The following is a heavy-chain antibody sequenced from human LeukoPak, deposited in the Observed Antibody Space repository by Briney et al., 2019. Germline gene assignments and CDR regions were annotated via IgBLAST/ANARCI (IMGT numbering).Heavy chain of an antibody. CDR1: GDSISSANYY. V-gene: IGHV4-39*07. Sequence: SETLSLTCTVSGDSISSANYYWGWVRQPPGKGLEWIGSIYFSGSTYYNPSLKSRVTISVETSKVQFSLKLSSVAAADTAVYYCARDSCSSTSCRKKFDNWGQGTLVTVSS. J-gene: IGHJ4*02. CDR2: IYFSGST. CDR3: ARDSCSSTSCRKKFDN. D-gene: IGHD2-2*01.